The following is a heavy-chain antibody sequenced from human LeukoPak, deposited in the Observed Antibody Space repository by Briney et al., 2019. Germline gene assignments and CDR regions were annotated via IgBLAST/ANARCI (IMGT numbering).Heavy chain of an antibody. D-gene: IGHD5-12*01. CDR2: ISNNGGST. J-gene: IGHJ6*02. Sequence: GGSLRLSCAASGFTFSNYGMSWVRQAPGKGLEWVSGISNNGGSTYYADSVKGRFTISRDNAKNLLYLQMNSLRAEDTAVYYCAKDIVATIKGYYYGMDVWGQGTTVTVSS. CDR1: GFTFSNYG. CDR3: AKDIVATIKGYYYGMDV. V-gene: IGHV3-23*01.